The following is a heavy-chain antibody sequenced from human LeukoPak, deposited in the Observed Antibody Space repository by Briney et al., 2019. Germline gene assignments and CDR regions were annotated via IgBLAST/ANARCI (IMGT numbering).Heavy chain of an antibody. CDR3: ARAVTSSSSWYKWVNWFDP. CDR2: IYYSGIT. CDR1: GYSISIGYY. V-gene: IGHV4-38-2*02. D-gene: IGHD6-13*01. Sequence: PSETLSLTCTVSGYSISIGYYWGWIRQPPGKGLEWIASIYYSGITYYNPSLKSRITLSVDTSKNQFSLKLTSVTAADTAVYFCARAVTSSSSWYKWVNWFDPWGQGILVTVSS. J-gene: IGHJ5*02.